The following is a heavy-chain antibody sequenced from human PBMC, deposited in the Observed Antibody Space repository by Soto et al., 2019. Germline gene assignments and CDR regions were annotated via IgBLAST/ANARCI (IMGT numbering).Heavy chain of an antibody. D-gene: IGHD2-8*01. Sequence: SVKGSWNASGGTFSSDAISWVRQAPVEGLEWMGGIIPIFGTANYAQKFQGRVTITADKSTRTAYMELSSLRSEDTAVYYCARSGDIVLMDVLNWFDPWGQGTLVTAPQ. J-gene: IGHJ5*02. CDR3: ARSGDIVLMDVLNWFDP. CDR1: GGTFSSDA. V-gene: IGHV1-69*06. CDR2: IIPIFGTA.